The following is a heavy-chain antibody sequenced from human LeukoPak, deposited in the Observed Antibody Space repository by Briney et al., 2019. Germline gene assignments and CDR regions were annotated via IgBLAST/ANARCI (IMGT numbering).Heavy chain of an antibody. D-gene: IGHD3-10*01. Sequence: PGRSLRLSCVASGFTFSVYWMSWVRQAPGKGLEWVANIKEVGSEKYYVDSVTGRSTISRDNAKNSLYLQMSRLRAEDTAVYYCARGGSWFAPWGQGTLVTVSS. V-gene: IGHV3-7*01. CDR3: ARGGSWFAP. J-gene: IGHJ5*02. CDR1: GFTFSVYW. CDR2: IKEVGSEK.